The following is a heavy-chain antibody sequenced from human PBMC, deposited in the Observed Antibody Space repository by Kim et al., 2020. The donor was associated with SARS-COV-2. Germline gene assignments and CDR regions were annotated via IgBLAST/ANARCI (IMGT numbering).Heavy chain of an antibody. J-gene: IGHJ3*02. CDR1: GGTFSSYA. D-gene: IGHD2-8*01. Sequence: SVKVSCKASGGTFSSYAISWVRQAPGQGLEWMGGIIPIFGTANYAQKFQGRVTITADESTSTAYMELSSLRSEDTAVYYYARLDIVLMVYASIDAFDIWGQGTMVTVSS. CDR3: ARLDIVLMVYASIDAFDI. V-gene: IGHV1-69*13. CDR2: IIPIFGTA.